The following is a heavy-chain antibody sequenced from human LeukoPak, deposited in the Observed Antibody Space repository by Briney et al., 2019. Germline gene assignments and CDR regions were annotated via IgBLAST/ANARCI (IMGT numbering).Heavy chain of an antibody. Sequence: GGSLRLSCAASGFTFNSYPIHWVRQAPGKELEYLSAIDSDGHNTYYTNSMKGRITISRDNSKNTVFLQMGSLRAEDMAVYYCARRGANGWGEPWYFDLWGRGTLVTVSS. D-gene: IGHD6-19*01. CDR3: ARRGANGWGEPWYFDL. CDR2: IDSDGHNT. J-gene: IGHJ2*01. CDR1: GFTFNSYP. V-gene: IGHV3-64*01.